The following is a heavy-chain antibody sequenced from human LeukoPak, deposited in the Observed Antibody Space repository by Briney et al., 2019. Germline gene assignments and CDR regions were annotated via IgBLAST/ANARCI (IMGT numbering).Heavy chain of an antibody. J-gene: IGHJ5*02. V-gene: IGHV4-59*08. D-gene: IGHD3-22*01. CDR3: VRHSSGTAYDH. CDR2: ISQSGTT. Sequence: SETLSLTCTVSGGSIRGYYWSWIRQPQGKGLEWIAYISQSGTTNYNPSLKSRVTISLDMSKNQFSLNLNSVTAADTAVYYCVRHSSGTAYDHWGQGTLVTVSS. CDR1: GGSIRGYY.